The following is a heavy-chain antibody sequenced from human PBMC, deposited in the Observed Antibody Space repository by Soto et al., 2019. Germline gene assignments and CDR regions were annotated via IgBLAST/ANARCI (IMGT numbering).Heavy chain of an antibody. CDR3: ARDLSSSWYGHYYYGMDV. V-gene: IGHV4-59*01. Sequence: SETLSLTCTVSGGSISSYYWSWIRQPPGKGLEWIGYIYYSGSTNYNPSLKSRVTISVDTSKNQFSLKLSSVTAADTAVYYCARDLSSSWYGHYYYGMDVWGQGTTVTVSS. CDR1: GGSISSYY. D-gene: IGHD6-13*01. CDR2: IYYSGST. J-gene: IGHJ6*02.